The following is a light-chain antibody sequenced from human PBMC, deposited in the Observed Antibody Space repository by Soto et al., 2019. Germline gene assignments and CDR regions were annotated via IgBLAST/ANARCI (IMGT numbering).Light chain of an antibody. V-gene: IGKV3-11*01. CDR3: QQRSNWPPWT. J-gene: IGKJ1*01. CDR2: DAS. CDR1: QSVSSY. Sequence: TQSPSSVSASLGDRFTISCLSSQSVSSYLAWYQQKPGQAPRLLIYDASNRATGIPARFSGSGSGTDFTLTISSLEPEDFAVYYCQQRSNWPPWTFGQGTKVDIK.